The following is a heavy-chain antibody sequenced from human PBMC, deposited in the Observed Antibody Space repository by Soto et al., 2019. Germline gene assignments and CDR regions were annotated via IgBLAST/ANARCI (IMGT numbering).Heavy chain of an antibody. J-gene: IGHJ4*02. CDR3: ARDNGYSYGYTLDH. CDR2: IFNSGTM. Sequence: SETLSLTCTVSGGSISSYYWGWLRQPPGKGLEWIGSIFNSGTMYYNPSLKSRVTISVDTSKNQFSLKLNSVTAADTAVYYCARDNGYSYGYTLDHWGQGTLVTVSS. V-gene: IGHV4-39*02. D-gene: IGHD5-18*01. CDR1: GGSISSYY.